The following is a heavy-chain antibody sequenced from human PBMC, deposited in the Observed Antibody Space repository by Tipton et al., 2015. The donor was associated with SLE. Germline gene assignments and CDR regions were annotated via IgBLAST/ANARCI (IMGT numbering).Heavy chain of an antibody. CDR1: GGSISRSSSY. V-gene: IGHV4-39*07. J-gene: IGHJ4*02. Sequence: TLSLTCTVSGGSISRSSSYWGWIRQPPGKGLEWIGNIYYSGSTYYNPSLKSRVTISVDTSKNQFSLSPMSMTTADTAVYYCARDQRLGYDLWSTFWNLFEYWGQGTLVTVSS. CDR3: ARDQRLGYDLWSTFWNLFEY. CDR2: IYYSGST. D-gene: IGHD3-3*01.